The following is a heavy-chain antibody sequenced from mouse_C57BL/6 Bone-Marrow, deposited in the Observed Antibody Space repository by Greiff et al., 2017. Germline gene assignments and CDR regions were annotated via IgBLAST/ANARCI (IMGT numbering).Heavy chain of an antibody. J-gene: IGHJ1*03. CDR1: GYTFTSYG. CDR3: ARHDRRYFDV. Sequence: QVQLQQSGAELARPGASVKLSCKASGYTFTSYGISWVKQRTGQGLEWIGEIYPRSGNTYYNEKFKGKATLTADKSSSTAYMELRSLTSEDSAVYFCARHDRRYFDVWGTGYTVTVST. V-gene: IGHV1-81*01. CDR2: IYPRSGNT.